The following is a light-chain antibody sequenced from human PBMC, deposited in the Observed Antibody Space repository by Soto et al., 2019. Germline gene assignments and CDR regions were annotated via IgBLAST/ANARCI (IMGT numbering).Light chain of an antibody. CDR3: SSYTSSSTLV. CDR1: RSDVGGYNY. V-gene: IGLV2-14*01. CDR2: DVS. J-gene: IGLJ1*01. Sequence: SVLPQPPSAFASPGQSITISCPGTRSDVGGYNYVSWYQQHPGKAPKLMIYDVSNRPSGVSNRFSGSKSGNTASLTISGLQAEDEADYYCSSYTSSSTLVFGTGTKVTVL.